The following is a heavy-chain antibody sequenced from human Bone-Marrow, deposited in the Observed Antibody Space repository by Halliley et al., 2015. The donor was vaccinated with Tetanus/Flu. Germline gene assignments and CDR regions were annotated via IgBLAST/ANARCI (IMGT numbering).Heavy chain of an antibody. D-gene: IGHD3-3*01. Sequence: VQLVQSGAEVKKPGESLKISCEAFGYIFSDSWIAWVRQMPGKGLEWMGIIFPHDSETRYSPSFEGQVTMSADKSLYTAYLQWSSLRASDSGIYYCGRGTVFGVVLDVWGQGTSVTVSS. J-gene: IGHJ6*02. CDR3: GRGTVFGVVLDV. V-gene: IGHV5-51*01. CDR2: IFPHDSET. CDR1: GYIFSDSW.